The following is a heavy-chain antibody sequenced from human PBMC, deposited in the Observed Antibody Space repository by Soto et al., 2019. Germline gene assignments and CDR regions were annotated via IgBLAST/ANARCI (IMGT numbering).Heavy chain of an antibody. Sequence: QVQLVQSGAEVKKPGSSVKVSCKASGGTFSSYTISWVRQAPGQGLEWMGRIIPMLNIANYAQKFQGRVTLAADKSTSTAYNEVSSLRSEDTALYYCARECVNYTRYYYGLAVWGQGNTVTGSS. CDR1: GGTFSSYT. CDR2: IIPMLNIA. V-gene: IGHV1-69*08. CDR3: ARECVNYTRYYYGLAV. D-gene: IGHD1-7*01. J-gene: IGHJ6*02.